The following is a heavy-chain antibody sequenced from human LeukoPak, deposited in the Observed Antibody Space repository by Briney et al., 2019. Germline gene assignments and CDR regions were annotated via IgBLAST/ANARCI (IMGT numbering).Heavy chain of an antibody. CDR1: GFTFSDYY. Sequence: GGSLRLSCAAPGFTFSDYYMSWIRQAPGKGLEWVSYISSSGSTIYYADSVKGRFTISRDNAKNSLYLQVNSLRAEDTAVYYCARSIAAAGTQNDAFDIWGQGTMVTVSS. V-gene: IGHV3-11*04. CDR2: ISSSGSTI. D-gene: IGHD6-13*01. J-gene: IGHJ3*02. CDR3: ARSIAAAGTQNDAFDI.